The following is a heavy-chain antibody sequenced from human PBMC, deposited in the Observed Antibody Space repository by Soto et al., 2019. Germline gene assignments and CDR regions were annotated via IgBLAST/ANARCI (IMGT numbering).Heavy chain of an antibody. CDR2: VSYDGSNI. V-gene: IGHV3-30-3*01. CDR3: ARVYSNIDYGIDY. CDR1: VFTFSSYS. D-gene: IGHD6-13*01. Sequence: PVGSLRLSCASSVFTFSSYSMHCVRESPGKWLEWVAVVSYDGSNIYYADSVKGRFTISRDNSKNTLYLQMNSLKPEDTAVYYCARVYSNIDYGIDYWGQGTRVTVFS. J-gene: IGHJ4*02.